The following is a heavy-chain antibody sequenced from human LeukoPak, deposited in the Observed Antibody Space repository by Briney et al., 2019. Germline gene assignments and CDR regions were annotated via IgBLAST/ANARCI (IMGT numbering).Heavy chain of an antibody. CDR2: IYYSGST. CDR3: ARGPGGIAAAGYHFDY. Sequence: PSETLSLTCTVSGVSISSYYWSWIRQPPGKGLEWIGYIYYSGSTNYNPSLKSRVTISVDTSKNQFSLKLSSVTAADTAVYYCARGPGGIAAAGYHFDYWGQGTLVTVSS. D-gene: IGHD6-13*01. CDR1: GVSISSYY. J-gene: IGHJ4*02. V-gene: IGHV4-59*01.